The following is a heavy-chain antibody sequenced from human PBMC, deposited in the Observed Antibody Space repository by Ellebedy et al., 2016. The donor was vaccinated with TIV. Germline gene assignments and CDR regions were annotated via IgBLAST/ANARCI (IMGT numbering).Heavy chain of an antibody. V-gene: IGHV3-7*03. Sequence: GESLKISCAASGFSFRNYRRNWVRQAPGKGLELVANIDQDGRAKNYVDSVKGRFAISRDNAKNSLYLQMNSLRREDTAIYYCARGSVVTGADSWGQGTLVTVSS. D-gene: IGHD2-21*02. CDR3: ARGSVVTGADS. CDR2: IDQDGRAK. CDR1: GFSFRNYR. J-gene: IGHJ4*02.